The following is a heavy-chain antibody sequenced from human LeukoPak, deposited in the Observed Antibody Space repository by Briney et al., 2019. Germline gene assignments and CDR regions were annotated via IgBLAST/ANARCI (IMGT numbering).Heavy chain of an antibody. Sequence: SETLSLTRVVYVGSLSGYFWCSLRPPPSKGLAWMGEINHSGSTNYNPSLKSRVTISVDTSKNQFSLKLSSVTAADTAVYYCARGVWDSSSWSRRRYYFDYWGQGTLVTVSS. J-gene: IGHJ4*02. CDR3: ARGVWDSSSWSRRRYYFDY. V-gene: IGHV4-34*01. D-gene: IGHD6-13*01. CDR2: INHSGST. CDR1: VGSLSGYF.